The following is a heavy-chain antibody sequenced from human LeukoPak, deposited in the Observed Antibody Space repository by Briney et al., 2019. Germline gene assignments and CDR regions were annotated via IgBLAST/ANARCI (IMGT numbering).Heavy chain of an antibody. D-gene: IGHD1-20*01. CDR3: ARGGWTITDYDY. V-gene: IGHV1-18*04. CDR2: ISGSSDNT. CDR1: GYTFSNYG. J-gene: IGHJ4*02. Sequence: ASLEVSCKASGYTFSNYGMSWVRQAPGQGLERMGWISGSSDNTNYAQKVQGRVTMTTDTSTGTAYMELRSLRSDDTAVYYCARGGWTITDYDYWGQGTLVTVSS.